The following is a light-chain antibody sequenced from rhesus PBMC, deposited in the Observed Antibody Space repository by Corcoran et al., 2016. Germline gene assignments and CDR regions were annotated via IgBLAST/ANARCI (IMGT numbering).Light chain of an antibody. V-gene: IGKV1S14*01. CDR1: QDISNS. CDR2: SAS. CDR3: QQHKTYPRT. J-gene: IGKJ1*01. Sequence: DIQMTQSPSSLSASVGDTVTLTCRASQDISNSLAWFQQKPGKAPKPLINSASKLESGVPSRFICSGSGTDFTLTIPSLQPEDVAIYFCQQHKTYPRTFGQGTKVEIK.